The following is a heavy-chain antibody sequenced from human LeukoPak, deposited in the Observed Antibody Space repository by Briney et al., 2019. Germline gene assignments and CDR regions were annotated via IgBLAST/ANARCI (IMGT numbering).Heavy chain of an antibody. D-gene: IGHD3-10*01. CDR3: ARGRGFLSSPIDY. V-gene: IGHV4-39*01. CDR2: IYYSGST. J-gene: IGHJ4*02. Sequence: SETLSLTCTVSGGSISSSGYYWGWFRQPPGKGLEWIGNIYYSGSTYYNPSLKSRVTISVDTSKNQFSLKLSSVTAADTAVYYCARGRGFLSSPIDYWGQGTLVTVSS. CDR1: GGSISSSGYY.